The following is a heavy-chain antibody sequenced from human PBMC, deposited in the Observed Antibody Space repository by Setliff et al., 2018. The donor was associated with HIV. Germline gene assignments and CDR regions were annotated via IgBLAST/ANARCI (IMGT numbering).Heavy chain of an antibody. Sequence: SETLSLTCTVSGDSISRYSWNWIRQPPGKGLEWIGYVYSNGETYYNPSLRSRVTMSTDTSKNQFSLNLNSATAADTAVYFCARRALQDSTITSSNWFDSWGQGTLVTVSS. D-gene: IGHD2-2*01. CDR2: VYSNGET. J-gene: IGHJ5*01. CDR1: GDSISRYS. V-gene: IGHV4-4*09. CDR3: ARRALQDSTITSSNWFDS.